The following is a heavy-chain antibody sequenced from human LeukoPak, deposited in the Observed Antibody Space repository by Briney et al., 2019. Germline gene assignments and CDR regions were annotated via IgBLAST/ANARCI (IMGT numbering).Heavy chain of an antibody. D-gene: IGHD5-12*01. J-gene: IGHJ6*03. CDR3: AKGGGYEAQYYYYYLDV. CDR2: IKPDGSQI. CDR1: GFTFSSYW. V-gene: IGHV3-7*01. Sequence: GGSLRLSCAASGFTFSSYWMTWVRQAPGKGLEWVANIKPDGSQIYYVDSVKGRFTISRDNAKNSLYLQMKSLRAEDTAVYYCAKGGGYEAQYYYYYLDVWGKGTTVTISS.